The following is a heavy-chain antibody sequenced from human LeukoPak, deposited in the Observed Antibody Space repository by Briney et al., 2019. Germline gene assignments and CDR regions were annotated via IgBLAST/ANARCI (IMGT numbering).Heavy chain of an antibody. CDR2: ISGSGGST. Sequence: GGSLRLSCAASGFTFSSYAMSWVRQAPGKGLEWDSAISGSGGSTYYADSVKGRFTISRDNSKNTLYLQMNSLRAEDTAVYYCAKSFLVRGVIIPGFDYWGQGTLVTVSS. J-gene: IGHJ4*02. CDR3: AKSFLVRGVIIPGFDY. CDR1: GFTFSSYA. D-gene: IGHD3-10*01. V-gene: IGHV3-23*01.